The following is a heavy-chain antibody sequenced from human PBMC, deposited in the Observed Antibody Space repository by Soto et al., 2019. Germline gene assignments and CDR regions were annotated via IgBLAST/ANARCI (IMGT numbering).Heavy chain of an antibody. V-gene: IGHV5-10-1*01. D-gene: IGHD6-6*01. CDR3: ARQTEPYSSSSSQYYGMDV. Sequence: PGESLKISCKGSGYSFTSYWISWVRQMPGKGLEWMGRIDPSDSYTNYSPSFQGHVTISADKSISTAYLQWSSLKASDTAMYYCARQTEPYSSSSSQYYGMDVWGQGTTVTVSS. CDR1: GYSFTSYW. J-gene: IGHJ6*02. CDR2: IDPSDSYT.